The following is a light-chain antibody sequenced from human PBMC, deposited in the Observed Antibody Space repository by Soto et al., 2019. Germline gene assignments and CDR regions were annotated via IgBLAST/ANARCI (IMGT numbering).Light chain of an antibody. Sequence: MVMTQSPATLSVSPGERATLSCRASQSVSTNLAWYQHKPGQAPRLLIYGASTRATGIPASFSGSGSGTDFTLTISSLESDDFVIYYCQQRYSWLRVFGPVTNADIK. V-gene: IGKV3-15*01. CDR3: QQRYSWLRV. CDR1: QSVSTN. CDR2: GAS. J-gene: IGKJ3*01.